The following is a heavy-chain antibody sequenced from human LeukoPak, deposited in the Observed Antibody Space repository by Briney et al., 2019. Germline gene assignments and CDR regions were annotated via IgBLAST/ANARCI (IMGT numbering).Heavy chain of an antibody. D-gene: IGHD6-6*01. CDR3: ARGSSAARPPGTFDY. V-gene: IGHV1-2*02. Sequence: ASVKVSCKASGYTFTDYYVHWVRQAPGQGLEWMGWINPNSGGTNYAQKFQGRVTMTRDTSISTAYMELSRLRSDDTAVYYCARGSSAARPPGTFDYWGQGTLVTVSS. CDR2: INPNSGGT. CDR1: GYTFTDYY. J-gene: IGHJ4*02.